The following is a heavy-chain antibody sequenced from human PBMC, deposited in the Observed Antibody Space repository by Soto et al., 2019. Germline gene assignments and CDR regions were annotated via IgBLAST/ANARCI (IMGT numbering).Heavy chain of an antibody. CDR3: ARDRHSSSWYWFDP. D-gene: IGHD6-13*01. Sequence: PGGSLRLSCAASGSIFTGYGMHWVRQAPGKGLEWVAVIWFDGSNKYYADSVKGRFTISRDNSKNMLYLQLNSLRAEDTAVYYCARDRHSSSWYWFDPWGQGTLVTVSS. CDR1: GSIFTGYG. V-gene: IGHV3-33*01. J-gene: IGHJ5*02. CDR2: IWFDGSNK.